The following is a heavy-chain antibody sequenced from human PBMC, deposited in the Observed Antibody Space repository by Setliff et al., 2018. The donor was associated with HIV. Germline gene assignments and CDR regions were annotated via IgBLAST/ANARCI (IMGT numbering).Heavy chain of an antibody. CDR3: ARGLWFGGSYWFDP. CDR1: GDSINSGNYY. J-gene: IGHJ5*02. V-gene: IGHV4-30-4*08. Sequence: PSETLSLTCTVSGDSINSGNYYWSWIRQHPGKGLEWIGYIYYSGSTYYSPSLKSRVTISVDTSKNQFSLKLKSVTAADTAVYYCARGLWFGGSYWFDPWGQGTLVTVSS. D-gene: IGHD3-10*01. CDR2: IYYSGST.